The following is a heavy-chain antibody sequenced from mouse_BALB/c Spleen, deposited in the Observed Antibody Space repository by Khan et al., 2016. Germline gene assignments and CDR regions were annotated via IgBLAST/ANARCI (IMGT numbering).Heavy chain of an antibody. CDR3: ARSYVSSFSWFAY. V-gene: IGHV14-1*02. D-gene: IGHD1-1*01. CDR2: IDPENGNT. Sequence: VQLKQSGAELVRPGALVKLSCKASDFNIKDYYMHWVKQRPEQGLEWIGWIDPENGNTIYDPKFQGKVSITADTSSNTAYLQHSRLTPVEPAAFYCARSYVSSFSWFAYWGQGTLVTVSA. CDR1: DFNIKDYY. J-gene: IGHJ3*01.